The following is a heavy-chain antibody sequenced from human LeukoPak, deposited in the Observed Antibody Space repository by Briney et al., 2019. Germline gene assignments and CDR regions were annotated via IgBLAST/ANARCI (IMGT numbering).Heavy chain of an antibody. Sequence: GRSLRLSCAASGFTFDDYAMHWVRQAPGKGLEWVSGISWNSGSIGYADSVKGRFTISRDNAKNSLYLQMNSLRAEDTALCYCAKDIGPDHYSSYYYYYGMDVWGQGTTVTVSS. D-gene: IGHD6-13*01. V-gene: IGHV3-9*01. CDR3: AKDIGPDHYSSYYYYYGMDV. CDR1: GFTFDDYA. J-gene: IGHJ6*02. CDR2: ISWNSGSI.